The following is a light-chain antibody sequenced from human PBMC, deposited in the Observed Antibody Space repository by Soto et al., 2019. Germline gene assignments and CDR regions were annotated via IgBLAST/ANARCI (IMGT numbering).Light chain of an antibody. CDR2: DAS. J-gene: IGKJ1*01. V-gene: IGKV1-5*01. CDR1: QSISSW. CDR3: QQYNSYTWT. Sequence: DIQMTQSPSTLSASVGDRVTITCRASQSISSWLAWYQQKPGKAPKLLIYDASSLESGVPSRFSGSGSGTEFTLPISSLQPDDFATYYCQQYNSYTWTFGQGTKVE.